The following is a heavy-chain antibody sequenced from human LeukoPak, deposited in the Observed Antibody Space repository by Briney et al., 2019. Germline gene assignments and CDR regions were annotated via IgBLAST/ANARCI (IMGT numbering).Heavy chain of an antibody. CDR1: GGSISSNSYY. D-gene: IGHD3-10*01. V-gene: IGHV4-39*07. Sequence: SETLSLTCTVSGGSISSNSYYWGWIRQSPGKGLEWIANIYYSGSTYYNPSLKSRVTISVDTSKSQFSLKLRSVTAAGTAVYYCARGPRFGELLWHWFDPWGQGTLVTVSS. J-gene: IGHJ5*02. CDR2: IYYSGST. CDR3: ARGPRFGELLWHWFDP.